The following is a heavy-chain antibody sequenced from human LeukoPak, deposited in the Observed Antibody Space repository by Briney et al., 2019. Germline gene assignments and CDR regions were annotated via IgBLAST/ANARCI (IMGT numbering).Heavy chain of an antibody. CDR3: ARGKPLEPLDY. J-gene: IGHJ4*02. D-gene: IGHD1-1*01. CDR2: IYYSGTT. Sequence: SETLSLTCTVSGGSISSYYWSCIRQPPGKGLEWIGYIYYSGTTNYNPSLKSRVTISIDTSKNQFSLKLNSVTAADTAVYFCARGKPLEPLDYWGQGTLSPSPQ. CDR1: GGSISSYY. V-gene: IGHV4-59*01.